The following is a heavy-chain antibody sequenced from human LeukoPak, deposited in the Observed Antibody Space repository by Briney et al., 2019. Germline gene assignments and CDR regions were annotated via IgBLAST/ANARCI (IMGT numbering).Heavy chain of an antibody. CDR3: AREGLGTTFSAWFDP. V-gene: IGHV3-30*03. CDR2: ISSDERTD. Sequence: GGSLRLSCAASGFTFSTYGMHWVRQAPGKGLEWVAVISSDERTDYYSDSVRGRFTASRDNSKNTLYLQVNSLRAEDTAVYYCAREGLGTTFSAWFDPWGQGTLVIVSS. D-gene: IGHD1-7*01. J-gene: IGHJ5*02. CDR1: GFTFSTYG.